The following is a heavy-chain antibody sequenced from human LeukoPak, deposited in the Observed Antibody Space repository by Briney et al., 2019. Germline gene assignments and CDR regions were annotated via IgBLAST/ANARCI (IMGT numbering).Heavy chain of an antibody. D-gene: IGHD1-26*01. CDR1: GGSISSYY. CDR2: IYYSGST. J-gene: IGHJ3*02. Sequence: SETLSLTCTVSGGSISSYYWSWIRQPPGKGLEWIGYIYYSGSTNYNPSLKSRVTIPVDTSKNQFSLKLSSVTAADTAVYYCARARPELDAFDIWGQGTMVTVSS. CDR3: ARARPELDAFDI. V-gene: IGHV4-59*01.